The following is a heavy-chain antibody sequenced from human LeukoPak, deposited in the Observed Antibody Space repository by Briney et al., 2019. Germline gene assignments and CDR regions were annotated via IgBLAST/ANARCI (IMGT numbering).Heavy chain of an antibody. CDR3: AKDHDVYGDSFDY. Sequence: GGSLRLSCAASGFTFSSYAMSRVRQAPGKGLEWVSAISGSGGSTYYADSVKGRFTISRDNSKNTLYLQMNSLRAEDTAVYYCAKDHDVYGDSFDYWGQGTLVTVSS. CDR2: ISGSGGST. V-gene: IGHV3-23*01. CDR1: GFTFSSYA. D-gene: IGHD4-17*01. J-gene: IGHJ4*02.